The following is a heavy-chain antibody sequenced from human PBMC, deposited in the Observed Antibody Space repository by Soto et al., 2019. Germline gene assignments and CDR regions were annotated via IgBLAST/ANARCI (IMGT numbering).Heavy chain of an antibody. V-gene: IGHV3-30*03. CDR2: ISYDGSNK. CDR1: GFTFSSYG. Sequence: QVQLVXSGGGVVQPXRSLRLSCAASGFTFSSYGMHWVRQAPGKGLEWVAVISYDGSNKYYADSVKGRFXXSXXXSKXXXXXXXXXXXXXXXXXXXXXXXXXXXXXGLXYYYXXDVWGKGTTVTVXS. J-gene: IGHJ6*03. CDR3: XXXXXXXXXGLXYYYXXDV. D-gene: IGHD5-12*01.